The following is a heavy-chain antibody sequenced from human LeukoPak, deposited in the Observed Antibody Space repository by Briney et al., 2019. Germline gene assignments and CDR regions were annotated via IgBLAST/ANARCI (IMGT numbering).Heavy chain of an antibody. J-gene: IGHJ4*02. CDR3: ANTGYSSSWYLGARGYFDY. CDR1: GYSISSGYY. CDR2: IYHSGST. D-gene: IGHD6-13*01. Sequence: SETLSLTCTVSGYSISSGYYWGWIRQPPGKGLEWIGSIYHSGSTYYNPSLKSRVTISVDTSKNQFSLKLSSVTAADTAVYYCANTGYSSSWYLGARGYFDYWGQGTLVTVSS. V-gene: IGHV4-38-2*02.